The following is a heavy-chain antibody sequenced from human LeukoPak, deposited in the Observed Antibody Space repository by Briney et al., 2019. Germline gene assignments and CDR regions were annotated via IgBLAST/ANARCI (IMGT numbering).Heavy chain of an antibody. J-gene: IGHJ4*02. CDR1: GGTFSSYT. D-gene: IGHD2-2*01. CDR3: ARQPSWHICDC. Sequence: SVKVSCKASGGTFSSYTISWVRQAPGQGLEWMGRIIPILGIANYAQKFQGRVTITADKSTSTAYMELSSLRSEDTAVYYCARQPSWHICDCWGQGTLVTVSS. V-gene: IGHV1-69*02. CDR2: IIPILGIA.